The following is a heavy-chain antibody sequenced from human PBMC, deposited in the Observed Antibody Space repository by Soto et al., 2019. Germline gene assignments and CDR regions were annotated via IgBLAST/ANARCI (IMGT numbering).Heavy chain of an antibody. CDR2: IYYSGST. CDR3: ARHGAGTYYDILTGYSTYNWFDP. CDR1: GGSISSYY. V-gene: IGHV4-59*08. J-gene: IGHJ5*02. D-gene: IGHD3-9*01. Sequence: SETLSLTCTVSGGSISSYYWSWIRQPPGKGLEWIGYIYYSGSTNYNPSLKSRVTISVDTSKNQFSLKLSSVTAADTAVYYCARHGAGTYYDILTGYSTYNWFDPWGQGTLVTVSS.